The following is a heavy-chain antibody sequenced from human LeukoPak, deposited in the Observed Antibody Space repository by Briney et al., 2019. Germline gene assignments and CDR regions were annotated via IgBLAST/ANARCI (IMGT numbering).Heavy chain of an antibody. CDR1: GGSISSYY. J-gene: IGHJ6*02. Sequence: PSETLSLTCTVSGGSISSYYWSWIRQPPGKGLECIGYIYYSGSTNYNPSLKSRVTISVDTSKNQFSLKLSSVTAADTAVYYCASRPLGSKYYYGMDVWGQGTTVTVSS. V-gene: IGHV4-59*01. D-gene: IGHD2-2*01. CDR2: IYYSGST. CDR3: ASRPLGSKYYYGMDV.